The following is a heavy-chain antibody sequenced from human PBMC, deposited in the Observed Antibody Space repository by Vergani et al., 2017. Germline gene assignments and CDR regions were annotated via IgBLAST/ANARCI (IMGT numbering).Heavy chain of an antibody. Sequence: EVELVQSGPQMRKPGESLKISCKGSEYSFGNYWNGWVRQMPGKGLECMGIIYPADSYTRYSPSFQGQVTISADKSISTAFLQWDSLKASDTALYYCARNTTYTDSWGQGTLVTVSS. J-gene: IGHJ4*02. CDR3: ARNTTYTDS. CDR2: IYPADSYT. V-gene: IGHV5-51*03. D-gene: IGHD1-1*01. CDR1: EYSFGNYW.